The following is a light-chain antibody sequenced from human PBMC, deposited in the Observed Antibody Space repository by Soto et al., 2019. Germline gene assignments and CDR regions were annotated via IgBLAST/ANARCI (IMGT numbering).Light chain of an antibody. V-gene: IGKV2-30*01. Sequence: DVVITQSPLSLPVTLGQPASISCRSSQILLSRDGNTCLIWVQQRPGQSPRRLTDKVSNRDYGFQDRISGRGSGTDLHLDISRVGAADGGVYYCMQATHWPWTFGHGTQVEI. CDR3: MQATHWPWT. CDR1: QILLSRDGNTC. CDR2: KVS. J-gene: IGKJ1*01.